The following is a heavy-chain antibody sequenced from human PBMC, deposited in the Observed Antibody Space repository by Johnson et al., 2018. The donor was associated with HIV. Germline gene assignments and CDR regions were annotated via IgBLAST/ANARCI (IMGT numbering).Heavy chain of an antibody. D-gene: IGHD1-14*01. V-gene: IGHV3-30*02. CDR3: GWDITGTTDAFDI. Sequence: QVQLVESGGGVVQPGGSLRLSCAASGFTFSSYCMHWVRQAPGKGLEWVAFIRYDGSNKYYADSVKGRFTISRDNSKNTLYLQLNSLRAEDTAVYYCGWDITGTTDAFDIWGQGTMVTVSS. J-gene: IGHJ3*02. CDR1: GFTFSSYC. CDR2: IRYDGSNK.